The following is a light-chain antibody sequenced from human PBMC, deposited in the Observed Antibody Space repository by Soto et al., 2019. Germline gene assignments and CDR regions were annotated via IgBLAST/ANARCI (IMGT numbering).Light chain of an antibody. J-gene: IGKJ5*01. CDR1: QSLVYGDGNTF. CDR2: KVS. Sequence: VVVTQSPLSLPVTLGQPASISCRSSQSLVYGDGNTFLSWFQQRPGRSPRRLIYKVSNRATGIPARFSGSGSGTDFTLTINSLEPEDFAVYYCQQRNYWPITFGQGTRLEIK. CDR3: QQRNYWPIT. V-gene: IGKV2-30*01.